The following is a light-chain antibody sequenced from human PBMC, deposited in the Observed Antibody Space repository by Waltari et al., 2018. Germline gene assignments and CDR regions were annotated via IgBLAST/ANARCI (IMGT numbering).Light chain of an antibody. CDR1: SSDIGGYKY. CDR3: CSYAGRYTSV. Sequence: QSALTQPRSVSGSPGQSVTLSCTGTSSDIGGYKYVSWYQQHPGKAPKLVIYDVDKRPSGVPDRLSGSKAGNTASLTISGLQTDDDADYYCCSYAGRYTSVFGRGTRVTVL. CDR2: DVD. V-gene: IGLV2-11*01. J-gene: IGLJ2*01.